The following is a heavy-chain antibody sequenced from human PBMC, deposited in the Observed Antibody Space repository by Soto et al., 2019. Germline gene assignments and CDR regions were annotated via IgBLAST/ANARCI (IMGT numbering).Heavy chain of an antibody. D-gene: IGHD2-2*01. Sequence: EVQVLESGGGSVQPGGTLRLSCAASGFTFSNFAMGWVRHAPGKGLAWVSEITGSTGSTYYADSVRGRFFISRDNSTNTLHLQMKSLRVEDTAVYYCVNDTSSSPYYIDVWGKGTTVTVSS. J-gene: IGHJ6*03. CDR2: ITGSTGST. CDR3: VNDTSSSPYYIDV. CDR1: GFTFSNFA. V-gene: IGHV3-23*01.